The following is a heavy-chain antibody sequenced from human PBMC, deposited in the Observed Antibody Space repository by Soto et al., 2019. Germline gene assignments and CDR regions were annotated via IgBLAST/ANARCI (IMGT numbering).Heavy chain of an antibody. V-gene: IGHV1-46*01. Sequence: ASVKVSCKASGDTFSRYSMHWVRQAPGQGLEWMGIINPSGGSTSYAQKFQGRVTMTRDTSTSTVYMELSSLRSEDTAVYYCALSTYYEILAGYAYWGQGTRVTVSA. CDR3: ALSTYYEILAGYAY. CDR1: GDTFSRYS. J-gene: IGHJ4*02. D-gene: IGHD3-9*01. CDR2: INPSGGST.